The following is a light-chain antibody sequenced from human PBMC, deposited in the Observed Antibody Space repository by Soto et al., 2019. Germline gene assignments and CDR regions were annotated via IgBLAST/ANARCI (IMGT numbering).Light chain of an antibody. CDR1: SSDVGGYNY. V-gene: IGLV2-11*01. CDR3: CSYAGSYTLV. J-gene: IGLJ2*01. Sequence: QSALTQPRSVSGSPGQSVTIACTGTSSDVGGYNYVSWYQQHPGKAPNLMIYDVSQRPSGVPDRFSGSKSGNTASLTISGLQAEDEADYYCCSYAGSYTLVFGGGTKLTVL. CDR2: DVS.